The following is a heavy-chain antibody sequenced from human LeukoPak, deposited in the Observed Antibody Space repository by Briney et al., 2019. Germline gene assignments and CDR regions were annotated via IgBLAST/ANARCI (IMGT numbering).Heavy chain of an antibody. J-gene: IGHJ4*02. CDR2: ISGSGGST. D-gene: IGHD3-22*01. Sequence: LTGGSLRLSCAASGFTFSSYAMSWVRQAPGKGLEWVSAISGSGGSTYYADSVKGRFTISRDNSKNTLYLQMNSLRAEDTAVYYCAKDLYCDSSGYYAPPADWGQGTLVTVSS. CDR1: GFTFSSYA. V-gene: IGHV3-23*01. CDR3: AKDLYCDSSGYYAPPAD.